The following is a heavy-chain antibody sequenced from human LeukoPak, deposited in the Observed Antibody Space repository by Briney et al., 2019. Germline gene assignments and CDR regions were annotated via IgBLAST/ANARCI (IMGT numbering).Heavy chain of an antibody. CDR2: TSYDGSNK. D-gene: IGHD5-12*01. CDR3: TKTTAGYSRGQYPGWCAEH. Sequence: HTGGSLRLSCAASGFTFSHYSMYWVRQAPGKGLEWVAVTSYDGSNKNYADSVKGRFTISRDNSKNTVYLQMDSLRGEDTAVYYCTKTTAGYSRGQYPGWCAEHWGQRARVTVSS. J-gene: IGHJ4*02. V-gene: IGHV3-30*04. CDR1: GFTFSHYS.